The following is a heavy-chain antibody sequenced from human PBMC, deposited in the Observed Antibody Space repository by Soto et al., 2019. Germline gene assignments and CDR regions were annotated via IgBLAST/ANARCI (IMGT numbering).Heavy chain of an antibody. V-gene: IGHV3-7*01. Sequence: VQLVESGGGLVQPRGSQRLSCAVSGFTFSFYWMAWVRQAPGKGLEWVASINQDGSDKSYVDSVRGRFTISRDDDKNSLYLQMNSLGAEDTAVYYCARVRRRDWEMLQTVTYFYYGMDVWGQGTTVTVSS. CDR3: ARVRRRDWEMLQTVTYFYYGMDV. D-gene: IGHD1-26*01. J-gene: IGHJ6*02. CDR2: INQDGSDK. CDR1: GFTFSFYW.